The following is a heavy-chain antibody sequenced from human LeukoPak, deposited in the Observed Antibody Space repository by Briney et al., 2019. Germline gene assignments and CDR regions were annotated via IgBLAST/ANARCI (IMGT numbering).Heavy chain of an antibody. CDR2: IYSGGST. J-gene: IGHJ6*02. CDR3: ARDYREQEDDFWSGYFGMDV. CDR1: GFIVSSNY. Sequence: GGSLRLSCAASGFIVSSNYMSWVRQAPGKGLEWVSVIYSGGSTYYADSVKGRFTISRDNSKNTLYLQMNSLRAEDTAVYYCARDYREQEDDFWSGYFGMDVWGQGTTVTVSS. D-gene: IGHD3-3*01. V-gene: IGHV3-53*01.